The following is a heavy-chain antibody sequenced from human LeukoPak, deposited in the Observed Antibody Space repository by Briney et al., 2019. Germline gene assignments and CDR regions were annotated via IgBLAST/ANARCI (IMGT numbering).Heavy chain of an antibody. CDR2: IKSKTDGGTT. J-gene: IGHJ5*02. CDR3: TTRTLRYFDWPPSDWFDP. V-gene: IGHV3-15*01. Sequence: GGSLRLSCAASGFTFSNAWMSWVRQAPGKGLEWVGRIKSKTDGGTTDYAAPVKGRFTISRDDSKNTLYLQMNSLKTEDTAVYYCTTRTLRYFDWPPSDWFDPWGHGTRVIVSP. CDR1: GFTFSNAW. D-gene: IGHD3-9*01.